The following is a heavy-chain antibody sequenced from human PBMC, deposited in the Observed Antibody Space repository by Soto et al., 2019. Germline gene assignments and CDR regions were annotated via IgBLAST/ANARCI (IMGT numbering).Heavy chain of an antibody. Sequence: GGSLRLSCAASGFTFSSYAMHWVRQAPGKGLEWVAVISYDGSNKYYADSVKGRFTISRDNSKNTLYLQMNSLRAEDTAVYYCARDRQWLVGYYSDYWGQGTLVTVSS. J-gene: IGHJ4*02. CDR2: ISYDGSNK. V-gene: IGHV3-30-3*01. CDR3: ARDRQWLVGYYSDY. CDR1: GFTFSSYA. D-gene: IGHD6-19*01.